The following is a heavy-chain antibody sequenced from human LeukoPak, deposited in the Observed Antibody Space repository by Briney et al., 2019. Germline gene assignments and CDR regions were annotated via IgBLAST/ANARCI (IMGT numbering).Heavy chain of an antibody. CDR3: AKAGSGWFFDY. V-gene: IGHV3-23*01. D-gene: IGHD6-19*01. CDR1: GFTFDDYA. CDR2: ISGSGGST. J-gene: IGHJ4*02. Sequence: PGGSLRLSCAASGFTFDDYAMSWVRQAPGKGLEWVSAISGSGGSTYYADSVKGRFTISRDNSKSTLYLQMNSLRAEDAAVYYCAKAGSGWFFDYWGQGTLVTVSS.